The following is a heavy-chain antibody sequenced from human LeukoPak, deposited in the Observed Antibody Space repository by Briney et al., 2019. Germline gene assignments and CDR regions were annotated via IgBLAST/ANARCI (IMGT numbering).Heavy chain of an antibody. CDR2: IWYDGSNK. Sequence: PGRSLRLSCAASGFTFSSYGMHWVRQAPGKGLEWVAVIWYDGSNKYYADSVKGRFTISRDNSKNTLYLQMNSLRAEDTAVYYCAREYYYDSSGSLDYWGQGTLVTVSS. CDR3: AREYYYDSSGSLDY. D-gene: IGHD3-22*01. J-gene: IGHJ4*02. V-gene: IGHV3-33*01. CDR1: GFTFSSYG.